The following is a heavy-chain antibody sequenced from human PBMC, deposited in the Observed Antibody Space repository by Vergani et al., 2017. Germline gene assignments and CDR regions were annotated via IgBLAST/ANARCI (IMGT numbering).Heavy chain of an antibody. D-gene: IGHD3-22*01. CDR1: GFTFSSYR. Sequence: VRLVESGGGLVNPGGSLRLSCAASGFTFSSYRMNWVRQAPGKGLEWVSSISSSSSYIYYTDSVKGRFTISRDNGKNSLYLQMNSLRAESTAVYYCARDRGYYDSSSYSYYYYGMDVWGQGTTVTVSS. V-gene: IGHV3-21*01. CDR3: ARDRGYYDSSSYSYYYYGMDV. J-gene: IGHJ6*02. CDR2: ISSSSSYI.